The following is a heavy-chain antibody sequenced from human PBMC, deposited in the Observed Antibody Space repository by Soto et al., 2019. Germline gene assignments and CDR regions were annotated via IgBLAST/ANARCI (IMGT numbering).Heavy chain of an antibody. Sequence: ASVKVSCKPSGYTFTYYNIYCMRQASGQGLEWVGLVDPKNGNTDYAQKFQGRVTVTWDTSISTAFMELSSLRSEDTAVYFCAEDEYPFGFDYWRQGPLVTVSP. V-gene: IGHV1-8*01. CDR1: GYTFTYYN. J-gene: IGHJ4*02. CDR3: AEDEYPFGFDY. D-gene: IGHD2-15*01. CDR2: VDPKNGNT.